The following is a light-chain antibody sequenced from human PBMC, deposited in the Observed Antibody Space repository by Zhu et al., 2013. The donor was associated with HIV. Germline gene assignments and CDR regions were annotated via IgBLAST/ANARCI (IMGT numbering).Light chain of an antibody. CDR3: SSYAGSNNVV. V-gene: IGLV1-44*01. CDR1: SSNIGSNT. CDR2: SNN. Sequence: QSVLTQPPSASGTPGQRVTISCSGSSSNIGSNTVNWYQQLPGTAPKLLMYSNNQRPSGVPDRFSGSKSGTSASLAISGLQSEDEADYYCSSYAGSNNVVFGGGTKLTVL. J-gene: IGLJ2*01.